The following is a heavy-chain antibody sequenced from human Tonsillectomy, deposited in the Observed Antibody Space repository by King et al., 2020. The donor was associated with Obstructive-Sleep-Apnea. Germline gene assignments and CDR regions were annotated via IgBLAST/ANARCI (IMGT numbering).Heavy chain of an antibody. V-gene: IGHV2-5*02. D-gene: IGHD3-3*01. CDR1: GFSLSTSGVT. Sequence: TLKESGPTLVKPTQTLTLTCTVSGFSLSTSGVTVGWIRQPPGKAPEWLALIYWDDDKRYSPSLKSRLTITKDNSKNQVVLTLTNMDPVDTATYFCARRRGIPISGVVRGSWFDPWGQGILVTVSS. CDR3: ARRRGIPISGVVRGSWFDP. CDR2: IYWDDDK. J-gene: IGHJ5*02.